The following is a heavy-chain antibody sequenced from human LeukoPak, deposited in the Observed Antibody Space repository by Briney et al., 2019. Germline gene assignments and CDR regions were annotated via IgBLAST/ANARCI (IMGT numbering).Heavy chain of an antibody. D-gene: IGHD6-13*01. CDR3: ARTGSSWYFDY. CDR2: INSDGSST. V-gene: IGHV3-74*01. CDR1: GFTFSSHW. J-gene: IGHJ4*02. Sequence: HSGGSLRLSCAAAGFTFSSHWMHWVRQAPGKGLVWVSRINSDGSSTSYADSVQRRFTISRDNAQNTLYLQMNSLRAEDTAVYYCARTGSSWYFDYWGQGTLVTVSS.